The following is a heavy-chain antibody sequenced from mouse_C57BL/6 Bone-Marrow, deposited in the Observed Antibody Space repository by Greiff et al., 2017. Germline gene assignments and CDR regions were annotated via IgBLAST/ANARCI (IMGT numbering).Heavy chain of an antibody. CDR1: GFSLTSYG. D-gene: IGHD2-5*01. CDR2: IWRGGST. Sequence: VQLQQSGPGLVQPSQSLSITCTVSGFSLTSYGVHWVRQSPGKGLEWLGVIWRGGSTDYNAAFMSRLSITKDNSKSQVFFKMNSLQADDTAIYCCANESPYSNYDYWYVDVWGTGTTLTVAS. CDR3: ANESPYSNYDYWYVDV. J-gene: IGHJ1*03. V-gene: IGHV2-5*01.